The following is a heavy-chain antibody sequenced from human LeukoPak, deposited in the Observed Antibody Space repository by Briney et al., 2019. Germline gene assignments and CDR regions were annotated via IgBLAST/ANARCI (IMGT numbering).Heavy chain of an antibody. D-gene: IGHD6-19*01. CDR1: GASIRSDTYY. J-gene: IGHJ4*02. CDR3: ARRAGDLLFDY. Sequence: SQTLSLNCTVSGASIRSDTYYWSWIRQPAGKGLEWIGRIYTSGSTTYNPSLESRVAISLDTSKNQFSLRLISVTAADTAVYYCARRAGDLLFDYWGQGTLVTVSS. CDR2: IYTSGST. V-gene: IGHV4-61*02.